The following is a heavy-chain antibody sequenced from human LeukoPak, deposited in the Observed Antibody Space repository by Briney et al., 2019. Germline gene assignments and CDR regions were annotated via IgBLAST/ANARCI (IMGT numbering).Heavy chain of an antibody. V-gene: IGHV3-30*18. CDR2: ISYDGSSK. Sequence: GGSLRLSCAASGFTFSSYGMHWVRQAPGKGLEWVAVISYDGSSKYYADSVKGRFTISRDNSKNTLYLQMNSLRAEDTAVYYCAKDGYGYVYWGQGTLVSVSS. CDR1: GFTFSSYG. CDR3: AKDGYGYVY. J-gene: IGHJ4*02. D-gene: IGHD5-18*01.